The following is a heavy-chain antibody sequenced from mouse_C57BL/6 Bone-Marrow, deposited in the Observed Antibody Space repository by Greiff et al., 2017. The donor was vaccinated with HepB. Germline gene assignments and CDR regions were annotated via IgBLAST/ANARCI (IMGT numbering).Heavy chain of an antibody. CDR3: TRDIYYGSSDWYFDV. Sequence: QVQLKESGAELVRPGTSVKMSCKASGYTFTNYWIGWAKQRPGHGLEWIGDIYPGGGYTNYNEKFKGKATLTADKSSSTAYMQFSSLTSEDSAIYYCTRDIYYGSSDWYFDVWGTGTTVTVSS. CDR2: IYPGGGYT. D-gene: IGHD1-1*01. J-gene: IGHJ1*03. CDR1: GYTFTNYW. V-gene: IGHV1-63*01.